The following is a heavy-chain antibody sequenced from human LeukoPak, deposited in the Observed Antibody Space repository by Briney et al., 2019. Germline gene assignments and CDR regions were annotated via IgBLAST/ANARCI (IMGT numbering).Heavy chain of an antibody. J-gene: IGHJ4*02. V-gene: IGHV3-11*01. D-gene: IGHD3-10*01. CDR1: GFTFSDYY. Sequence: GGSLRLSCTASGFTFSDYYMSWIRQAPGKGLEWVSYVSQSGSTIYYADSVKGRFTISRDNGKNSLYLQMNSLRAEDTGMYFCAREGHTYGSDYWGQGTLVTVSS. CDR2: VSQSGSTI. CDR3: AREGHTYGSDY.